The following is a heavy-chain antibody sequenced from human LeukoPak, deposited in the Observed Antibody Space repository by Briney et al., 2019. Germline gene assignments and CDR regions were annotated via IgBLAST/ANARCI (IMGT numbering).Heavy chain of an antibody. CDR3: ATRPYAGSPNWYDP. Sequence: GESLKISCKASGHSFTNHWIGWVRQMPGIGLEWVGIINFGDSEILYSPSFQGQVTISLDKSISTTYLQWRSLKASDTATYYCATRPYAGSPNWYDPWGQGTLVTVSS. J-gene: IGHJ5*02. CDR2: INFGDSEI. V-gene: IGHV5-51*01. D-gene: IGHD1-26*01. CDR1: GHSFTNHW.